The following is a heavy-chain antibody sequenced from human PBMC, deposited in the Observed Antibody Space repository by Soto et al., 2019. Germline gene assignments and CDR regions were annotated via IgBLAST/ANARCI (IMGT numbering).Heavy chain of an antibody. V-gene: IGHV3-74*01. D-gene: IGHD2-21*02. CDR2: LQTDGSHP. CDR3: ASGGDPDY. J-gene: IGHJ4*02. Sequence: EVQLVESGGGLVQPGGSLRLSCVASGFKFDYYWMHWVRQAPGGGLMWISRLQTDGSHPAYSDSVKGRFTISRDNGKNTLYLTMNNRRVEDTAIYYCASGGDPDYWGQGTVVPVSS. CDR1: GFKFDYYW.